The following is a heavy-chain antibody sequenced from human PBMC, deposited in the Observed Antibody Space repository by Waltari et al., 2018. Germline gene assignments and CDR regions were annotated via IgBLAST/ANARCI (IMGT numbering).Heavy chain of an antibody. D-gene: IGHD5-12*01. CDR3: ARHWKKSGYRFDP. Sequence: QLQLQESGPGLVRPSETLSLTCSVGGGSISRGSFYWGWIRQSPGTGLEWIGSIYYSGSTDYNSNLKSRVTISGDTSKNQFSLKLSSVTAADTAVYYCARHWKKSGYRFDPWGQGTLVTVSS. J-gene: IGHJ5*02. CDR1: GGSISRGSFY. CDR2: IYYSGST. V-gene: IGHV4-39*01.